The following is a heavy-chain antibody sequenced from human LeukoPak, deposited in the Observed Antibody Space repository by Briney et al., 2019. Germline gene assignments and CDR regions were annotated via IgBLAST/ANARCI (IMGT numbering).Heavy chain of an antibody. J-gene: IGHJ4*02. CDR3: AKGLAPSLFDY. CDR1: GFTFSSYG. Sequence: PGRSLRLSCAASGFTFSSYGMHWVRQAPGKGLEWVAVIWYDGSSKYYADSVKGRFTISRDNSKNTLYLQMNSLRAEDTAVYYCAKGLAPSLFDYWGQGTLVTVSS. V-gene: IGHV3-33*06. CDR2: IWYDGSSK.